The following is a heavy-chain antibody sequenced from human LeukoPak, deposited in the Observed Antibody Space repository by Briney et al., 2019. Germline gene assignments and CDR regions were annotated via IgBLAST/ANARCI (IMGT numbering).Heavy chain of an antibody. V-gene: IGHV3-21*01. J-gene: IGHJ4*02. Sequence: PGGSLRLSCAASGITFSSYTMTWVRQAPGKGLECVSSISSSSGHIYYADSVKGRFTISRDNAKNSLYLQMNGLRADDTAVFYCARDRGGEFDYWGQGTLVTVSS. D-gene: IGHD3-16*01. CDR3: ARDRGGEFDY. CDR1: GITFSSYT. CDR2: ISSSSGHI.